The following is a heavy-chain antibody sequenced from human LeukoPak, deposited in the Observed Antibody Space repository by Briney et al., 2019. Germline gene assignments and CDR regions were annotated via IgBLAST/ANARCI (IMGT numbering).Heavy chain of an antibody. CDR3: ARGYSGYDFWYFDL. CDR2: ISYSGST. V-gene: IGHV4-39*07. D-gene: IGHD5-12*01. Sequence: SETLALTCTVSGGSINRSGYYWGWIRQPPGKGLEWLGSISYSGSTYYNPSLKSRVTISVDTSKKQFSLELSSVTTADTAVYYCARGYSGYDFWYFDLWGRGTLVTVSS. CDR1: GGSINRSGYY. J-gene: IGHJ2*01.